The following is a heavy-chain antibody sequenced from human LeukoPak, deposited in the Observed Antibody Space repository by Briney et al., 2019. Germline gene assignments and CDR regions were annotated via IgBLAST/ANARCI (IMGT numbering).Heavy chain of an antibody. CDR3: ARIDSRRTFDI. V-gene: IGHV3-7*01. Sequence: GGSLRLSCAASGFTFSNYGMHWVRQAPGKGLEWVANINEDGNKKYYADSVKGRFTISRDNAKNSLSLQMNNLRFEGTAVYYCARIDSRRTFDIWGQGTMVTVSS. CDR1: GFTFSNYG. CDR2: INEDGNKK. D-gene: IGHD1-14*01. J-gene: IGHJ3*02.